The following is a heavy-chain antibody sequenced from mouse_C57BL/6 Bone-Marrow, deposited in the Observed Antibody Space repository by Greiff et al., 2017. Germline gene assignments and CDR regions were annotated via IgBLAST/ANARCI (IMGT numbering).Heavy chain of an antibody. CDR2: INPYNGDT. CDR3: AFYDYGAY. D-gene: IGHD2-4*01. CDR1: GYSFTGYF. J-gene: IGHJ3*01. Sequence: VQLQQSGPELVKPGDSVKISCKASGYSFTGYFMNWVMQSHGKSLEWIGRINPYNGDTFYNQKFKGKATLTADKSSSTAYMQLSSLTSEDSAVYYCAFYDYGAYWGQGTLVTVSA. V-gene: IGHV1-20*01.